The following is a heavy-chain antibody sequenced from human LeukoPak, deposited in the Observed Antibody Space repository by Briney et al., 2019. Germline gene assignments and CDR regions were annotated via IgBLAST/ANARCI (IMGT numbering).Heavy chain of an antibody. Sequence: SETLSLTCAVSGGSISSNSYFWGWIRQPPGKGLEWIGSIYDSGSTYYNPSLKSRVTISVDTSKNQFSLKLSSVTAADTAVYYCASCLGHYYYYGMDVWGQGTTVTVSS. V-gene: IGHV4-39*07. CDR2: IYDSGST. J-gene: IGHJ6*02. D-gene: IGHD5/OR15-5a*01. CDR1: GGSISSNSYF. CDR3: ASCLGHYYYYGMDV.